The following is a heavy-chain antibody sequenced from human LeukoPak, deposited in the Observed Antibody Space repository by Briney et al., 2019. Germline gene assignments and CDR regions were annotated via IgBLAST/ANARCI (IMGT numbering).Heavy chain of an antibody. CDR3: ARHGPGIAVAGPFDY. Sequence: SGTLSLTCAVSGGSISSSNWWSWVRQPPGKGLEWIGEIYHSGSTNYNPSLKSRVTISVDTSKNQLSLKLSSVTAADTAVYYCARHGPGIAVAGPFDYWGQGTLVTVSS. CDR2: IYHSGST. CDR1: GGSISSSNW. J-gene: IGHJ4*02. D-gene: IGHD6-19*01. V-gene: IGHV4-4*02.